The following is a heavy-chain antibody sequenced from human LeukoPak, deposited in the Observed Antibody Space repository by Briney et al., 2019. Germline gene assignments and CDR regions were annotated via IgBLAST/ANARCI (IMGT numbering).Heavy chain of an antibody. CDR2: ISTTGGGT. D-gene: IGHD3-22*01. CDR1: GFTFSSCA. CDR3: AKTVFETSGFYPNFDY. J-gene: IGHJ4*02. V-gene: IGHV3-23*01. Sequence: GGSLRLSCAASGFTFSSCAMSWVRQAPGEGLEWVSSISTTGGGTYYADSVKGRFTISRDNSKNTLYLHMNSLRAEDAAIYYCAKTVFETSGFYPNFDYWGQGTLVTASS.